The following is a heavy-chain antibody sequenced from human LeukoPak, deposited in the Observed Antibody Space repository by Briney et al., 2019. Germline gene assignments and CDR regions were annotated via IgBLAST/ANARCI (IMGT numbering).Heavy chain of an antibody. V-gene: IGHV1-2*02. J-gene: IGHJ5*02. CDR2: INPNSGAT. CDR3: AREITPVGGSPLIWFDP. Sequence: GASVKVSCKASGYTFTGHYIHWVRQAPGQGLEWMGWINPNSGATKSAQKFQGRVTMTRDTSITTAYMELSRLRSDDTAVYYCAREITPVGGSPLIWFDPWGQGTLVTV. D-gene: IGHD1-26*01. CDR1: GYTFTGHY.